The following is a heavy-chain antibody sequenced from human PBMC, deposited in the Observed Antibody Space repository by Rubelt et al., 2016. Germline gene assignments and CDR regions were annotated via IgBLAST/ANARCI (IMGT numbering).Heavy chain of an antibody. J-gene: IGHJ6*02. V-gene: IGHV3-30*04. CDR3: ARVVVAYYYYGMDV. Sequence: QVQLVESGGGVVQPGRSLRLSCAASGFTFSSYAMHWVRQAPGKGLEWVAVISNDGSNKYYADSVQGRFTISKDNSKNTLYLQMTSLGAEDTAVYYCARVVVAYYYYGMDVWGQGTTVTVSS. CDR2: ISNDGSNK. CDR1: GFTFSSYA. D-gene: IGHD5-12*01.